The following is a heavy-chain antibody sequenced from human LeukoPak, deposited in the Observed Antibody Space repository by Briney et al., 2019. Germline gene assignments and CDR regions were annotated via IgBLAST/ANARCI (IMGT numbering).Heavy chain of an antibody. D-gene: IGHD3-10*01. CDR3: ARRITMVRGARIDI. CDR2: INHSGST. V-gene: IGHV4-34*01. Sequence: SETLSLTCAVYGGSFSGYYWSWIRQPPGKGLEWIGEINHSGSTNYNPSLKSRVTISVDTSKNQFSLKLSSVTAADTAVYYCARRITMVRGARIDIWGQGTMVTVSS. J-gene: IGHJ3*02. CDR1: GGSFSGYY.